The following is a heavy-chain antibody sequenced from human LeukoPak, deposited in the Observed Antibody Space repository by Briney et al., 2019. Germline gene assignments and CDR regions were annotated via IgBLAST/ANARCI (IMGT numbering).Heavy chain of an antibody. CDR2: IYYSGST. Sequence: SETLSLTCTVSGGSISSSSYYWGWIRQPPGKGLEWIGSIYYSGSTYYNPSLKSRVTISVDTSKNQFSLKLSSVTAADTAVYYCARQEAADYDFWSGPDLNWFDPWGQGTLVTVSS. CDR3: ARQEAADYDFWSGPDLNWFDP. CDR1: GGSISSSSYY. V-gene: IGHV4-39*01. J-gene: IGHJ5*02. D-gene: IGHD3-3*01.